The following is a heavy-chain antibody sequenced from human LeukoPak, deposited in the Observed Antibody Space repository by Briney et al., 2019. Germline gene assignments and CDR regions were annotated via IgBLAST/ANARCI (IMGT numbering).Heavy chain of an antibody. J-gene: IGHJ3*02. CDR1: GYTFISYY. Sequence: ASVKVSCKASGYTFISYYMRWVRQAPGQGLECMGWINPNSGGTNYAQKFQGRVTMTRDTSISTAYMELSRLRSDDTAVYYCARDRIGGGDWGAFDIWGQGTMVTVSS. D-gene: IGHD2-21*01. CDR2: INPNSGGT. V-gene: IGHV1-2*02. CDR3: ARDRIGGGDWGAFDI.